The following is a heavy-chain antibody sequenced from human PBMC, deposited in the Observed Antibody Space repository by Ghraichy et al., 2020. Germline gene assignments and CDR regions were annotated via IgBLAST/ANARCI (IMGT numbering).Heavy chain of an antibody. Sequence: GGSLRLSCAASGFTFSNFGMHWVRQAPGKGLEWVTLISYDGIKKYYTDSVKGRFTISRDNSKNTLYLQMNSLRAEDTSIYYCAKDSRGWYASLSYFYNGMDVWGQGTTVTVSS. J-gene: IGHJ6*02. CDR1: GFTFSNFG. CDR2: ISYDGIKK. D-gene: IGHD6-19*01. V-gene: IGHV3-30*18. CDR3: AKDSRGWYASLSYFYNGMDV.